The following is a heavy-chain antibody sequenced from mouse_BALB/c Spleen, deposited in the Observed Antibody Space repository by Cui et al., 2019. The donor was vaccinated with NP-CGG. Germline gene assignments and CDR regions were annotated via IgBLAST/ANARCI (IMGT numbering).Heavy chain of an antibody. CDR3: ARYDYYGSSYFDY. V-gene: IGHV1-72*01. D-gene: IGHD1-1*01. J-gene: IGHJ2*01. CDR2: IDPNSGGT. Sequence: QVQLQQPGAELVKPGASVKLSCKASGYTFTSYWMHWVKQRPGRGLEWIGRIDPNSGGTKYNEKFKSKATLTVDKPSSTAYMQVSSLTSEDSAVYYCARYDYYGSSYFDYWGQGTTLTVSS. CDR1: GYTFTSYW.